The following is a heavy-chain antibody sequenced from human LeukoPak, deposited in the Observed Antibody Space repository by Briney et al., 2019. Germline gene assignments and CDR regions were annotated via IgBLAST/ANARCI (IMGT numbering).Heavy chain of an antibody. D-gene: IGHD5-24*01. Sequence: GGSLRLSCAASGFTFSSYNMNWVRQAPGKGLEWVSSISSSSSYIYYADSVKGRFTISRDNAKNSLYLQMNSLRAEDTAVYYCATRFRLDGYWGQGTLVTVSS. CDR2: ISSSSSYI. J-gene: IGHJ4*02. V-gene: IGHV3-21*01. CDR1: GFTFSSYN. CDR3: ATRFRLDGY.